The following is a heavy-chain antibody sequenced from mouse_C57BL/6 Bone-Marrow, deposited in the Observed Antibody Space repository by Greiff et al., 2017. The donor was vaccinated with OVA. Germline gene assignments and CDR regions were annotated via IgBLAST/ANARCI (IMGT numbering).Heavy chain of an antibody. V-gene: IGHV5-16*01. CDR2: INYDGSST. Sequence: EVQVVESEGGLVQPGRSMKLSCTASGFTFSDYYMAWVRQVPEKGLEWVANINYDGSSTYYLDSLKSRFIISRDNAKNILYLQMSSLKSEDTATYYCAREGPLTGTFAYWGQGTLVTVSA. D-gene: IGHD4-1*01. J-gene: IGHJ3*01. CDR3: AREGPLTGTFAY. CDR1: GFTFSDYY.